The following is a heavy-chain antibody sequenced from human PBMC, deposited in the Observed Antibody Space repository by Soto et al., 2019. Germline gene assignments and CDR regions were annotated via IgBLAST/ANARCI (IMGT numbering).Heavy chain of an antibody. Sequence: QVQLQQWGAGLLKPSETLSLTCAVYGGSFSGYYWSWIRQPPGKGLEWIGEINHSGSTNYNPSLKSQVTISVDTSKNQFSRKLSSVTAADTAVYYCASLIWGMDVWGQGTTVTVSS. CDR3: ASLIWGMDV. V-gene: IGHV4-34*01. CDR1: GGSFSGYY. CDR2: INHSGST. J-gene: IGHJ6*02. D-gene: IGHD2-8*01.